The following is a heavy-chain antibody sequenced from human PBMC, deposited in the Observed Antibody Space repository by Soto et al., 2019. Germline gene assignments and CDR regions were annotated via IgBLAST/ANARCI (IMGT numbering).Heavy chain of an antibody. CDR3: ARQVDSSGYYSYYFDY. CDR2: IYHSGST. CDR1: GGSISSGGYS. Sequence: SETLSLTCAVSGGSISSGGYSWSWIRQPPGKGLEWIGYIYHSGSTYYNPSLKSRVTISVDRSKNQFSLKLSSVTAADTAVYYCARQVDSSGYYSYYFDYWGQGTLVAVSS. D-gene: IGHD3-22*01. V-gene: IGHV4-30-2*01. J-gene: IGHJ4*02.